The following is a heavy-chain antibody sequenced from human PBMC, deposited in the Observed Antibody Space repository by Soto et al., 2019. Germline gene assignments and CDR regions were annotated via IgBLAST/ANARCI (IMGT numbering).Heavy chain of an antibody. CDR3: AGREYYGSGLITRFDP. CDR1: GGTFSSYA. Sequence: QVQLVQSGAEVKKPGSSVKVSCKASGGTFSSYAISWVRQAPGQGLEWMGGIIPIFGTANYAQKFQGRVTMTADKSTTAPYLELSSLISEDTAVYCCAGREYYGSGLITRFDPWGQGTLVTVSS. V-gene: IGHV1-69*14. J-gene: IGHJ5*02. CDR2: IIPIFGTA. D-gene: IGHD3-10*01.